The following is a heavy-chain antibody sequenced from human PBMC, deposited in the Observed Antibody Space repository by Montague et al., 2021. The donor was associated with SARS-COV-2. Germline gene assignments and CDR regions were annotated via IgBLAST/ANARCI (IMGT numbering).Heavy chain of an antibody. V-gene: IGHV4-31*03. CDR2: IFHTGRA. J-gene: IGHJ4*02. D-gene: IGHD2/OR15-2a*01. CDR1: GTSISSCGYY. CDR3: ARVRLFYYLDY. Sequence: TLSLTCTVSGTSISSCGYYWTWIRPHPGKGLEWIGYIFHTGRAXPNPSLQTRVNISVDTSNNPFSLRLSSVTAADTAMYFCARVRLFYYLDYWGQGTLVTVSS.